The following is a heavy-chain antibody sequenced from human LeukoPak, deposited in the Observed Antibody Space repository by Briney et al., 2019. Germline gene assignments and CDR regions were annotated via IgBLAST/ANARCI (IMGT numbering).Heavy chain of an antibody. Sequence: SQTLSLTCTVSGGSISSGGYYWSWIRQHPGKGLEWIGYIYYSGSTYYNPSLKSRVTISVDTSKNQFSLKLSSVTAADTAVYYCARGMSRGYGDYDYFDYWGQGTLVTVSS. D-gene: IGHD4-17*01. V-gene: IGHV4-31*03. CDR2: IYYSGST. CDR1: GGSISSGGYY. CDR3: ARGMSRGYGDYDYFDY. J-gene: IGHJ4*02.